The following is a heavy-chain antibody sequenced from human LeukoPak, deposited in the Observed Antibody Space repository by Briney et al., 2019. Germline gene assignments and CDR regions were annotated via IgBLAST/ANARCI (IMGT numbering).Heavy chain of an antibody. Sequence: SETLSLTCAVYGGSFSGYYWSWIHQPPGKGLEWIGEINHSGSTNYNPSLKSRVTISVDTSKNQFSLKLSSVIAADTAVYYCARDKRPYSSGKGNWFDPWGQGTLVTVSS. CDR1: GGSFSGYY. D-gene: IGHD6-19*01. CDR3: ARDKRPYSSGKGNWFDP. J-gene: IGHJ5*02. CDR2: INHSGST. V-gene: IGHV4-34*01.